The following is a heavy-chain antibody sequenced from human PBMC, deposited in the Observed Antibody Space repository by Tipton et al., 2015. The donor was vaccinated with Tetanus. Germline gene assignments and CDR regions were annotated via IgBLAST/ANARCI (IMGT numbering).Heavy chain of an antibody. CDR1: GGSFSTYI. D-gene: IGHD6-19*01. V-gene: IGHV1-69*06. Sequence: QLVQSGAEVKKPGSSVKVSCKTSGGSFSTYITSWVRQAPGQGLEWMGGIIPIFGTITYARKFQGRVTITADKSTNTAYMELSSLRSEDTAVYYCASGSSIRHGLDVWGHGTTVIVSS. J-gene: IGHJ6*02. CDR3: ASGSSIRHGLDV. CDR2: IIPIFGTI.